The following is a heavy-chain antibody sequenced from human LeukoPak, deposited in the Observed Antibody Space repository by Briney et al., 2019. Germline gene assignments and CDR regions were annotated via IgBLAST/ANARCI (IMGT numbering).Heavy chain of an antibody. CDR2: ISGSGGST. Sequence: QAGGSLRLSCAASGFTFSSYAMSWVRQAPGKGLEWVSAISGSGGSTYYADSVKGRFTISRDNSKNTLYLQMNSLRAEDTAVYYCARGIFGVVAGAFDIWGQGTMVTVSS. CDR3: ARGIFGVVAGAFDI. D-gene: IGHD3-3*01. CDR1: GFTFSSYA. V-gene: IGHV3-23*01. J-gene: IGHJ3*02.